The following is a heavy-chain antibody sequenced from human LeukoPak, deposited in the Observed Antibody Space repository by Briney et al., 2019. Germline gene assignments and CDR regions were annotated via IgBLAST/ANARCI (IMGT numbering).Heavy chain of an antibody. CDR3: ARDWGSAFDI. CDR2: IWYDGSNK. V-gene: IGHV3-33*08. J-gene: IGHJ3*02. CDR1: GFTFSSYA. D-gene: IGHD3-16*01. Sequence: RGSLRLSCAASGFTFSSYAMHWVRQAPGKGLEWVAVIWYDGSNKYYADSVKGRFTISRDNSKNTLYLQMNSLRAEDTAVYYCARDWGSAFDIWGQGTMVTVSS.